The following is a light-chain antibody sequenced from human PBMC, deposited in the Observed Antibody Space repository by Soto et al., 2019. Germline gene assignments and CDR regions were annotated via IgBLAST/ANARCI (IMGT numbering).Light chain of an antibody. CDR1: SSDVGVYNS. CDR3: SSYTTSSTLV. CDR2: DVS. J-gene: IGLJ1*01. V-gene: IGLV2-14*01. Sequence: QSALTQPASVSGSPGQSITISCTGTSSDVGVYNSVAWYQHNPGKAPKLMIYDVSNRPSGVSSRFSGSKSGNTASLSISGLQAEDEADYYCSSYTTSSTLVFGTGTKLTGL.